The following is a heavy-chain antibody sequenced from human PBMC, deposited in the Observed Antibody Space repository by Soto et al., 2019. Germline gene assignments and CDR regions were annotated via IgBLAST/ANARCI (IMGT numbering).Heavy chain of an antibody. J-gene: IGHJ3*01. CDR2: ISPDGSDT. CDR3: ERDGGSKGNYYSASDL. Sequence: PGGSLRLSCAGSRFTFSSYAMHWVRQAPGKGLEWVSVISPDGSDTFYAESVKGRFTISRDNSKNTMYVQMNSLRPEDTAIYYCERDGGSKGNYYSASDLWGQGTMVTVSS. CDR1: RFTFSSYA. D-gene: IGHD1-26*01. V-gene: IGHV3-30*04.